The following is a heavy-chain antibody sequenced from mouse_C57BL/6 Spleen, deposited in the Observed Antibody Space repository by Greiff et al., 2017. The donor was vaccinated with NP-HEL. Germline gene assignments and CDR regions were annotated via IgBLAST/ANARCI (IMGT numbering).Heavy chain of an antibody. CDR2: ISSGSSTI. CDR1: GFTFSDYG. D-gene: IGHD2-3*01. CDR3: SRGAYDGYYFDY. V-gene: IGHV5-17*01. Sequence: EVKLVESGGGLVKPGGSLKLSCAASGFTFSDYGMHWVRQAPEKGLEWVAYISSGSSTIYYADTVKGRFTISRDNAKNTLFLQMTSLRSVDTAMYYCSRGAYDGYYFDYWGQGTTLTVSS. J-gene: IGHJ2*01.